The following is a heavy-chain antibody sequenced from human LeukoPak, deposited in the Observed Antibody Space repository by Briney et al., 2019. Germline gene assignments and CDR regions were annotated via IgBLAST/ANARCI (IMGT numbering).Heavy chain of an antibody. CDR2: INWNSGSV. V-gene: IGHV3-9*01. CDR3: AKSTVDGDPAQGPYSSDS. J-gene: IGHJ4*02. CDR1: GFSFDDYA. D-gene: IGHD4-17*01. Sequence: QPGRSLRLSCAASGFSFDDYAMHWLRQAPGKGLEWVAGINWNSGSVCYGDSVKGRFTVSRDTAKTSLYLRINSLTADDTAFYYCAKSTVDGDPAQGPYSSDSWGQGTMVTVSS.